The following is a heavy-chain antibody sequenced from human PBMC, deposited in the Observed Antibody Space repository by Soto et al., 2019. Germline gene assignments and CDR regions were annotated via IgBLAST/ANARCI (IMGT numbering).Heavy chain of an antibody. D-gene: IGHD2-21*01. J-gene: IGHJ5*02. CDR2: ISTANGNT. CDR3: ARDFRIPRNWFDP. Sequence: QVQLIQSGAEVKKPGASVKVSCKASGYSFSSYDIHWVRQAPGQGLEWMGWISTANGNTNYAQKFQGRVTMTTDTSTSTAYMELSSLRSDDTAVYYCARDFRIPRNWFDPWGQGTLVTVSS. V-gene: IGHV1-18*01. CDR1: GYSFSSYD.